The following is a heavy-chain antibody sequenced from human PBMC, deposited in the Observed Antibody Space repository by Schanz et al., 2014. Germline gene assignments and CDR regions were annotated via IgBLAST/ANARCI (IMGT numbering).Heavy chain of an antibody. D-gene: IGHD6-13*01. CDR1: GFTFRGYA. J-gene: IGHJ4*02. CDR2: ISGSGGNT. Sequence: EVHLLDSGGGLVQPGGSLRLSCAASGFTFRGYAMSWVRQAPGRGLEWVSIISGSGGNTYYADAVRGRFTISRDNSKTTVYLQMNSLRAGDAAVYYCARGLIAAAGGAFDYWGQGTLVAVSA. CDR3: ARGLIAAAGGAFDY. V-gene: IGHV3-23*01.